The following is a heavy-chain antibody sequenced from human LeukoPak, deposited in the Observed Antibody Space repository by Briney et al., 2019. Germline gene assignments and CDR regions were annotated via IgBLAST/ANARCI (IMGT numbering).Heavy chain of an antibody. Sequence: PGGSLRLSCAASGFTFSSYWMSWVRQAPGKGLEWVANIKQDGSEKYYVDSVKGRFTISRDNAKNSLYLQMNSLRAEDTALYYCARAGLAVAGFYYYYYYMDVWGKGTTVTVSS. CDR2: IKQDGSEK. CDR3: ARAGLAVAGFYYYYYYMDV. V-gene: IGHV3-7*03. D-gene: IGHD6-19*01. J-gene: IGHJ6*03. CDR1: GFTFSSYW.